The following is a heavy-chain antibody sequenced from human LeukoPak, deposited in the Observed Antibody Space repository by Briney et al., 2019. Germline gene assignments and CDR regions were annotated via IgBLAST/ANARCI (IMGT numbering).Heavy chain of an antibody. CDR2: IYYSGST. Sequence: PSETLSLTCTVSGGSISSSSYYWGWIRQPPGKGLEWIGSIYYSGSTYYNPSLKSRVTISVDTSKNQFSLKLSSVTAADTAVYYCARPRRVGGQNWNANWFDPWGQGTLVTVSS. D-gene: IGHD1-1*01. CDR3: ARPRRVGGQNWNANWFDP. CDR1: GGSISSSSYY. J-gene: IGHJ5*02. V-gene: IGHV4-39*07.